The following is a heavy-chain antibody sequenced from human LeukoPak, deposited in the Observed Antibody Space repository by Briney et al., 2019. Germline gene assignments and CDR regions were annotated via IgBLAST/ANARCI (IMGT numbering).Heavy chain of an antibody. J-gene: IGHJ6*02. V-gene: IGHV3-64*01. CDR2: ISSNGGST. CDR3: ARRSGTPHYYYYGMDV. Sequence: GESLRLSCAASGFTFSSYAMHWVRQAPGKGLEYVSAISSNGGSTYYANSVKGRFTISRDNSKNTLYLQMGSLRAEDMAVYYCARRSGTPHYYYYGMDVWGQGTTVTVSS. CDR1: GFTFSSYA.